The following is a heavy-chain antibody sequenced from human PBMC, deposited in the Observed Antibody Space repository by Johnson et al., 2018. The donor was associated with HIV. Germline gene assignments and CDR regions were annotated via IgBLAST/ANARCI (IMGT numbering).Heavy chain of an antibody. V-gene: IGHV3-20*04. CDR1: GFTFDDYA. D-gene: IGHD3-22*01. CDR3: ARVSSNGDSSGLVDVFDI. Sequence: VQLVESGGGVVRPGGSLRLSCVGSGFTFDDYAMSWVRQVPGEGLEWVSGINWNGGSTGYADSVEGRLTISRDNVKKSLYLHMNSLRAEDTALYYCARVSSNGDSSGLVDVFDIWGQGTMVTVSS. CDR2: INWNGGST. J-gene: IGHJ3*02.